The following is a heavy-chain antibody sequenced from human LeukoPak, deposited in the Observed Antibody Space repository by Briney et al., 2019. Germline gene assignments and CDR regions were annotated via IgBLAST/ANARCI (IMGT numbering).Heavy chain of an antibody. CDR3: AKDRRGNAPRGAFDI. V-gene: IGHV3-23*01. CDR2: ISDNGGGR. D-gene: IGHD1-1*01. CDR1: GFIFRNYA. Sequence: GGSLRLSCGASGFIFRNYAMSWVRQAPGEGLEWVSGISDNGGGRYYADSVKGRFTISRDNSKNMLYLQMNSLRAEDTAVYYCAKDRRGNAPRGAFDIWGQGTMVTVSS. J-gene: IGHJ3*02.